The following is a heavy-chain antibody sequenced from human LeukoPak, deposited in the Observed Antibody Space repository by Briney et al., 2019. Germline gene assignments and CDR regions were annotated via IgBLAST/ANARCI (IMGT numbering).Heavy chain of an antibody. CDR1: GGSISSYY. Sequence: SETLSLTCTVSGGSISSYYWSWIRQPPGKGLEWIGYIYYSGSTNYNPSLKSRVTISVDTSKNQFSLKLSSVTAADTAVYYCARERGRITMVRGRFHAFDIWGQGTMVTVSS. D-gene: IGHD3-10*01. V-gene: IGHV4-59*12. J-gene: IGHJ3*02. CDR3: ARERGRITMVRGRFHAFDI. CDR2: IYYSGST.